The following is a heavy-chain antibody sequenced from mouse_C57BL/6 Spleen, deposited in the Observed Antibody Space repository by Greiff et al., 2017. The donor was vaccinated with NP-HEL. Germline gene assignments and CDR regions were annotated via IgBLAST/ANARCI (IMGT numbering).Heavy chain of an antibody. V-gene: IGHV1-64*01. CDR2: IYPDRGST. D-gene: IGHD2-1*01. CDR1: GYTFTSYW. J-gene: IGHJ2*02. Sequence: QVQLQQPGAELVKPGASVKLSCTASGYTFTSYWMHWVKQRPGQGLEWIGMIYPDRGSTNYNEKFKSKATLTVDKSSSTAYLQLSSLTSEDSAVYYCARWGNGNYAVDYWGQGTSLTVSS. CDR3: ARWGNGNYAVDY.